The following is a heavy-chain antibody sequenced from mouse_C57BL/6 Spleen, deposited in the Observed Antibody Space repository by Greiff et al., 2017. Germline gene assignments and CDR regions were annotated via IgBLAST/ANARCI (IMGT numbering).Heavy chain of an antibody. CDR3: ARGGGVLITTVVAPAY. CDR2: ISDGGSYT. V-gene: IGHV5-4*01. CDR1: GFTFSSYA. J-gene: IGHJ3*01. Sequence: EVQLVESGGGLVKPGGSLKLSCAASGFTFSSYAMSWVRQTPEKRLEWVATISDGGSYTYYPDNVKGRFTISRDNAKNNLYLQMSHLKSEDTAMYYCARGGGVLITTVVAPAYWGQGTLVTVSA. D-gene: IGHD1-1*01.